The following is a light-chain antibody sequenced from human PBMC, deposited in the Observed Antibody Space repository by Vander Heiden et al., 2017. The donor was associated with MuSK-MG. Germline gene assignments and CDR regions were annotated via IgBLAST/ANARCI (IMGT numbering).Light chain of an antibody. J-gene: IGKJ5*01. Sequence: DIQLTQSPSFLSASVGDRVTITCRASQGISSYLAWYQQKPGKAPNLLIYAASPLQSGGPSRFSGRGSGTEFTLTISSLQPEDFATYSCQQLSSYPITFGQGTRLEIK. CDR3: QQLSSYPIT. CDR2: AAS. V-gene: IGKV1-9*01. CDR1: QGISSY.